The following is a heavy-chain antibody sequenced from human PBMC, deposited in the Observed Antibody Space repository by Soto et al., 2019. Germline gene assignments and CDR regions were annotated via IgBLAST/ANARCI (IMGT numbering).Heavy chain of an antibody. CDR2: ISAYNGNT. J-gene: IGHJ5*02. Sequence: SAEASCRASCYTSTSYGIRWVRQAPGQGLEWMGWISAYNGNTNYAQKLQGRVTMTTDTSTSTAYMELRSLRSDDTAVYYCARGRYPKDWFDPWGQGTLVTVSS. D-gene: IGHD2-2*02. CDR1: CYTSTSYG. V-gene: IGHV1-18*04. CDR3: ARGRYPKDWFDP.